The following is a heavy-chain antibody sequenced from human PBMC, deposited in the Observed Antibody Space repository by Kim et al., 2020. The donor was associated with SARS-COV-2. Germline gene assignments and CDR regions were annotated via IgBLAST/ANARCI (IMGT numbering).Heavy chain of an antibody. D-gene: IGHD3-22*01. Sequence: VATVKGRLTISRDNSNSTLYWQMNSLRAEDTAVYYCAREGGNTGYYSIDSWGQGTLVTVSS. J-gene: IGHJ5*01. CDR3: AREGGNTGYYSIDS. V-gene: IGHV3-33*01.